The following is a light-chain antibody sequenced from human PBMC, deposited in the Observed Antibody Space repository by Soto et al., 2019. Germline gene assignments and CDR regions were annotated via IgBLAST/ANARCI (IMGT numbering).Light chain of an antibody. J-gene: IGKJ1*01. CDR2: DTS. Sequence: EFVLTQSPATLSLSPGERATLSCRASRSVSSYLAWYQQKPGQAPRLLIYDTSNRVTDIPTRFSGSGSGTDFTLTISSLEPEDFAFYYCQQRSSWPPTFGQGTKVDIK. V-gene: IGKV3-11*01. CDR1: RSVSSY. CDR3: QQRSSWPPT.